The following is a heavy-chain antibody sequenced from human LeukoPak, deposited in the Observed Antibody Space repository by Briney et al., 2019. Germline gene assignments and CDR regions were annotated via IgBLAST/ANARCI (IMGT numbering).Heavy chain of an antibody. Sequence: GGSLRLSCAAPGFTLSSYWMSWVRQAPGKGLEWVANIKQDGSAIYYVDSVKGRFTISRDNAKNSLYLQMNSLRAEVTAVYYCARCGVGVAAAAANCWGQGTLLTVSS. J-gene: IGHJ4*02. CDR2: IKQDGSAI. D-gene: IGHD6-13*01. CDR1: GFTLSSYW. CDR3: ARCGVGVAAAAANC. V-gene: IGHV3-7*01.